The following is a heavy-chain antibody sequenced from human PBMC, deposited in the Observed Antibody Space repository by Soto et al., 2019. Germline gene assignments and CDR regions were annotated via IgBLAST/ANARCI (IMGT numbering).Heavy chain of an antibody. D-gene: IGHD3-3*01. CDR1: GRTFRSYS. CDR2: ISGGSAGT. Sequence: GGSLRLSCVVSGRTFRSYSMSWVRQAPGKGLEWVSGISGGSAGTYYADSVKGRFTISRDPSTTTLFLDMYSLGAEDTAIYYCAKGRKPDHDDGLCAFDSWGQGVLVTVSS. CDR3: AKGRKPDHDDGLCAFDS. V-gene: IGHV3-23*01. J-gene: IGHJ4*02.